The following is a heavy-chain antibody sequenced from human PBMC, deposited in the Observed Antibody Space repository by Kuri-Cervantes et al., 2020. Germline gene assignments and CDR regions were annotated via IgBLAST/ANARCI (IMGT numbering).Heavy chain of an antibody. J-gene: IGHJ5*02. CDR1: GFSLSTSGMC. V-gene: IGHV2-70*12. Sequence: SGPTLVKPTQTLTLTCTFSGFSLSTSGMCVSWIRQPPGKALEWLALIDWDDDKYYSTSLKTRLTISKDTSKNQVVLTMTNMDPVDTATYYCAHSPGDYDFWSGYPSYNWFDPWGQGTLVTVSS. CDR3: AHSPGDYDFWSGYPSYNWFDP. D-gene: IGHD3-3*01. CDR2: IDWDDDK.